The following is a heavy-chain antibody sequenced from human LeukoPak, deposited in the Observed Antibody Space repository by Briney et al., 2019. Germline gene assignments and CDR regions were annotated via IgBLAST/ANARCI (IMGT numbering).Heavy chain of an antibody. J-gene: IGHJ4*02. V-gene: IGHV1-46*01. Sequence: GASVKVSCKASGYTFTSYYMHWVRQAPGQGLEWMGIINPSGGSTSYAQKFQGRVTMTRDTSTSTVYMELSSLRSEDTAVYYCARDGGITMIVALYYFDYWGQGTLVTVSS. CDR2: INPSGGST. CDR1: GYTFTSYY. CDR3: ARDGGITMIVALYYFDY. D-gene: IGHD3-22*01.